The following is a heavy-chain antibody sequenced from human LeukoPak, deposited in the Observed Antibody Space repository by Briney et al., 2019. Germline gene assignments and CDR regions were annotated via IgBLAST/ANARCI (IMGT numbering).Heavy chain of an antibody. D-gene: IGHD4-23*01. J-gene: IGHJ2*01. CDR3: ARVMTTVATRGYFDL. CDR1: GGSFSGYY. CDR2: INHSGST. Sequence: SETLSLTCAVYGGSFSGYYWSWIRQPPGKGLEKMGEINHSGSTNYNPSLKSRVTISVDTSKNQFSLKLSSVTAADTAVYYCARVMTTVATRGYFDLWGRGTLVTVSS. V-gene: IGHV4-34*01.